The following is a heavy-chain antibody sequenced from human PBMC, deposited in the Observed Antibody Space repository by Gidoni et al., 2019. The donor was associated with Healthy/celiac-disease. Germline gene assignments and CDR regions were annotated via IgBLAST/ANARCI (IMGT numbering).Heavy chain of an antibody. CDR1: IYGGGYY. CDR3: ARGSRVVAATSYYYGMDV. CDR2: IYYSGST. V-gene: IGHV4-31*02. D-gene: IGHD2-15*01. Sequence: IYGGGYYWSWIRQHPGKGLEWIGYIYYSGSTYYNPSFKSRVTISVDTSKNQFSLKLSSVTAADTAVYYCARGSRVVAATSYYYGMDVWGQGTTVTVSS. J-gene: IGHJ6*02.